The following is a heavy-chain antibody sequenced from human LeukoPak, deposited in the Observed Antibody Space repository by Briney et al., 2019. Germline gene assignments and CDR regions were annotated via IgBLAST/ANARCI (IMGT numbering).Heavy chain of an antibody. CDR2: ISYDGSNK. Sequence: GGSLRLSCAASGFTLSSYGMHWVRQAPGKGLEWVAVISYDGSNKYYADSVKGRFIISRDNSKNTLYLQMNSLRAEDTAVYYCARLPVVPAASTDAFDIWGQGTMVTVSS. D-gene: IGHD2-2*01. CDR1: GFTLSSYG. CDR3: ARLPVVPAASTDAFDI. J-gene: IGHJ3*02. V-gene: IGHV3-30*03.